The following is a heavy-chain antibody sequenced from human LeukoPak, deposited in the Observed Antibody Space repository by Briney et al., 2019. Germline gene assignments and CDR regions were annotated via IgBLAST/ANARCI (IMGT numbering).Heavy chain of an antibody. D-gene: IGHD1-26*01. J-gene: IGHJ6*04. CDR3: ARGMRENYYYYGMDV. CDR2: IGTAGDP. Sequence: GGSLRLSCAASGFTFSSYDMHWVRQATGKGLEWVSAIGTAGDPYYPGSVKGRFTISRENAKNSLYLQMNSLRAGDTAVYYCARGMRENYYYYGMDVWGKGTTVTVSS. V-gene: IGHV3-13*05. CDR1: GFTFSSYD.